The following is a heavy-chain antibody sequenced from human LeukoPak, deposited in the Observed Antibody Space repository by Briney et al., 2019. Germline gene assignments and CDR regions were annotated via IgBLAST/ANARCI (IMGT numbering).Heavy chain of an antibody. V-gene: IGHV1-2*02. CDR3: ARDLPRVAPALRGRFDP. D-gene: IGHD6-25*01. Sequence: EASVKVSCKASGYTFTGYYIHWVRQAPGQGLEWMGWINPDSGGTNYAQKFQGRVTMTRDTSISTAYMELSRLTSDDTAVYYCARDLPRVAPALRGRFDPWGQGTLVTVSS. J-gene: IGHJ5*02. CDR1: GYTFTGYY. CDR2: INPDSGGT.